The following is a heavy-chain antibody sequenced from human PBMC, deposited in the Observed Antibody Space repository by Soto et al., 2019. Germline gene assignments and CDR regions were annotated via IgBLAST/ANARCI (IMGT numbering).Heavy chain of an antibody. D-gene: IGHD1-1*01. V-gene: IGHV1-69*13. Sequence: GASVKVSGKASGYSFSKYTVNWVRQAPRQVLEWMGGIIPRFGTTNYAPTLQDRVTITADESMNTVYMELSSLRSEDTALYYCARGRGLYNSGRSQLDSWGQGTLVTVSS. CDR2: IIPRFGTT. CDR3: ARGRGLYNSGRSQLDS. CDR1: GYSFSKYT. J-gene: IGHJ4*02.